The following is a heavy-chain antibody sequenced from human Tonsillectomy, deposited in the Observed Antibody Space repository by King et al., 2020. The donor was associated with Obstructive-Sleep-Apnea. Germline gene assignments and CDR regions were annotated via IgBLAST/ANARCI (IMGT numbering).Heavy chain of an antibody. V-gene: IGHV1-46*01. Sequence: QLVQSGAEVKKPGASVKVSCKASGYTFTSYYMHWVRQSPGQGLEWMGIINPSGGSTSYAQKFQGRVTMTRDTSTSTVYMELSSLRSEDTAVYYCARARESYAGAFWGQGTTVTVSS. CDR2: INPSGGST. J-gene: IGHJ6*02. D-gene: IGHD3-16*01. CDR3: ARARESYAGAF. CDR1: GYTFTSYY.